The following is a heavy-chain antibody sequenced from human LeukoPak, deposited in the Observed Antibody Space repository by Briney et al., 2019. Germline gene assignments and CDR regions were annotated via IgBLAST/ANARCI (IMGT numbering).Heavy chain of an antibody. CDR3: ARGGGYYYDSSGYYYFDY. CDR2: IYYSGST. Sequence: SETLSLTCTVSGGSISSGGYYWSWIRQHPGKGLEWIGYIYYSGSTYYNPSLKSRVTISVDTSKNQFSLKLSSVTAAVTAVYYCARGGGYYYDSSGYYYFDYWGQGTLVTVSS. J-gene: IGHJ4*02. CDR1: GGSISSGGYY. V-gene: IGHV4-31*03. D-gene: IGHD3-22*01.